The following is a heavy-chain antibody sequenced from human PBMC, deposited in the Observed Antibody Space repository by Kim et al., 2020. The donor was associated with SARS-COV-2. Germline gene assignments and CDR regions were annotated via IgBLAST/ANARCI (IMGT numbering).Heavy chain of an antibody. D-gene: IGHD6-13*01. J-gene: IGHJ6*02. Sequence: ASVKVSCKASGYTFTSYDINWVRQATGQGLEWMGWMNPNSGNTGYAQKFQGRVTMTRNTSISTAYMELSSLRSEDTAVYYCARADKWDPSSIRSWVLYYYYGRDVWGQGTTVKVSS. V-gene: IGHV1-8*01. CDR2: MNPNSGNT. CDR3: ARADKWDPSSIRSWVLYYYYGRDV. CDR1: GYTFTSYD.